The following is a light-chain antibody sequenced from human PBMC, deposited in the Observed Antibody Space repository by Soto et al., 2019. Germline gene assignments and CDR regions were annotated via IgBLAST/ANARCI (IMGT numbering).Light chain of an antibody. J-gene: IGKJ3*01. Sequence: IVFTQSPATLSLSPGERATLSCRASQSISSYLAWYQQKPDQAPRLLIYDASNRATGIPARFSGSGSGTDFTLTISSLEPEDFAVYYCHQRSTWPFTFGPGTKVDIK. CDR2: DAS. V-gene: IGKV3-11*01. CDR3: HQRSTWPFT. CDR1: QSISSY.